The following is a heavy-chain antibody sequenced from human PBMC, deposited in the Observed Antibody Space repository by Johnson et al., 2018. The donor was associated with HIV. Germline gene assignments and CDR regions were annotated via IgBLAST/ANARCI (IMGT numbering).Heavy chain of an antibody. Sequence: VQLVESGGGLVQPGRSLRLSCAASGFTFDDYAMHWVRQAPGKGLEWVSGISWNSGSIAYADSVKGRFTISRDNAKNSLYVQMNSLRAEDTALYYCARVTRYNWNSDAFDIWGQGTMVTVSS. CDR2: ISWNSGSI. CDR3: ARVTRYNWNSDAFDI. D-gene: IGHD1-1*01. V-gene: IGHV3-9*01. J-gene: IGHJ3*02. CDR1: GFTFDDYA.